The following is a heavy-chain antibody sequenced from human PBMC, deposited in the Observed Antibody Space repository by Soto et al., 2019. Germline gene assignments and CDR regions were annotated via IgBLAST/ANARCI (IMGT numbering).Heavy chain of an antibody. V-gene: IGHV3-48*02. CDR3: ARVARAGQAGAG. J-gene: IGHJ6*02. CDR2: IDSRSSTI. Sequence: EVRLVESGGGLVQPGGSLRLSCAASGFTFSGQSMNWVRQAPGKGLEWISYIDSRSSTILYADSVKGRFTISRDNAKNSVFLQMNSLRDEDTAVYYCARVARAGQAGAGWGQGTTVTVSS. CDR1: GFTFSGQS.